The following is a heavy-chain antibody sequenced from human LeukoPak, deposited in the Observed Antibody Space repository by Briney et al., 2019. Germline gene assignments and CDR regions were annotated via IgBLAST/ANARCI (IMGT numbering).Heavy chain of an antibody. CDR1: RHTFTDYY. CDR3: ASEASGYNWLKV. J-gene: IGHJ4*02. Sequence: SVKVSCKASRHTFTDYYKHAVRQAAGQGLECVGWIHTKCGDTKYAQIFRGRVTVTRDTSISTAYMELNGLRSDGTAVHYCASEASGYNWLKVWGQGNAVTVSS. CDR2: IHTKCGDT. D-gene: IGHD1-1*01. V-gene: IGHV1-2*02.